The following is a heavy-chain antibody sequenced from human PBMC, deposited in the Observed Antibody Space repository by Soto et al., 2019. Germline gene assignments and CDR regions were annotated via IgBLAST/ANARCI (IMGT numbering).Heavy chain of an antibody. J-gene: IGHJ4*02. CDR1: PGSIGSAGFS. D-gene: IGHD6-19*01. V-gene: IGHV4-31*03. CDR2: IYYNGSP. Sequence: SETLSLPCTGSPGSIGSAGFSWSWIRQCPGKGLEWIGYIYYNGSPYYNPSLRGRVAISVDRSNNQFSLELRSVTAADTAVYFCARQNPYSSGSYYFDVWGQGTLVTVSS. CDR3: ARQNPYSSGSYYFDV.